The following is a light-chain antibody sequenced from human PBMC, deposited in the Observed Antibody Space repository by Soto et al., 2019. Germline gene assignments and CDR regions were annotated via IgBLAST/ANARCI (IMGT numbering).Light chain of an antibody. CDR1: QSISTW. CDR3: QQYNSYSRT. J-gene: IGKJ1*01. CDR2: DAS. V-gene: IGKV1-5*01. Sequence: DIQMTQSPSTLSASVGDRVTITCRASQSISTWLAWFQQKPGKAPDLLIYDASSLESGVPSRFSGSGSGTEFTLTISSLQPDDFATYYCQQYNSYSRTFGRGTKVDIK.